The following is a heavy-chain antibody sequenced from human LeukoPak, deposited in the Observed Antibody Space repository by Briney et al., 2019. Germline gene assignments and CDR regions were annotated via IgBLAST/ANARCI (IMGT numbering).Heavy chain of an antibody. CDR1: GYTFTSYG. Sequence: ASVEVSCKASGYTFTSYGISWVRQAPGQGLEWMGWISAYNGNTNYAQKLQGRVTMTTDTSTSTAYMELRSLRSDDTAVYYCARRKEQTMAFDPWGQGTLVTVSS. CDR3: ARRKEQTMAFDP. J-gene: IGHJ5*02. D-gene: IGHD1/OR15-1a*01. CDR2: ISAYNGNT. V-gene: IGHV1-18*01.